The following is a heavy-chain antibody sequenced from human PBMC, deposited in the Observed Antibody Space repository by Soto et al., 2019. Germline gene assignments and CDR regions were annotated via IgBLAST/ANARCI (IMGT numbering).Heavy chain of an antibody. CDR2: ISSSSSNI. Sequence: GGSLRLSCAASGFTFSSYTMNWVRQAPGERLEWLSSISSSSSNIYYADSVKGRFSISRDNAKNSLYLQMNSLRAADTAVYYCARKWTNTRWPFDYWGQGTLVTVSS. D-gene: IGHD1-26*01. J-gene: IGHJ4*02. CDR3: ARKWTNTRWPFDY. CDR1: GFTFSSYT. V-gene: IGHV3-21*01.